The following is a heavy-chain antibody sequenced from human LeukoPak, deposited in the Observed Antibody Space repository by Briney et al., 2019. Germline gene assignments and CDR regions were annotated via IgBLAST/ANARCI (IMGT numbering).Heavy chain of an antibody. V-gene: IGHV3-48*02. D-gene: IGHD2-15*01. CDR2: ISRTSSTI. J-gene: IGHJ6*02. Sequence: GGSLRLSCVVSGFIFSNYSMNWVRQAPGKGLEWLSYISRTSSTILYADSVKGRFTISRDQAKNSVFLQMNSLRDEDTAVYYCVRIRDGGAYYFYYGMDVWGQGTTVTVSS. CDR1: GFIFSNYS. CDR3: VRIRDGGAYYFYYGMDV.